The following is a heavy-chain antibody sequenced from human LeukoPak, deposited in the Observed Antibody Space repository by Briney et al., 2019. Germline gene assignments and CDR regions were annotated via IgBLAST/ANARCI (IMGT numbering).Heavy chain of an antibody. Sequence: GGSLRLSCAASGFTFSSYGMHWVRQAPGKGLEWVAVIWYDGSNKYYADSVKGRFTISRDNSKNTLYLQMNSLRVEDTAVYYCARGRDGQYSGYDCLDIWGQGTTVTVSS. D-gene: IGHD5-12*01. CDR1: GFTFSSYG. CDR2: IWYDGSNK. CDR3: ARGRDGQYSGYDCLDI. V-gene: IGHV3-33*01. J-gene: IGHJ6*02.